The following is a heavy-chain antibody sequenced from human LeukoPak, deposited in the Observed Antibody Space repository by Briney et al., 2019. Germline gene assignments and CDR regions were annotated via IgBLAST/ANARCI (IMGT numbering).Heavy chain of an antibody. CDR3: TRTYYDFWSGYYLDY. V-gene: IGHV3-73*01. D-gene: IGHD3-3*01. CDR1: GFTFSGSA. Sequence: PGGSLRLSCAASGFTFSGSAMHWVRQASGKGLEWVGRIRSKANSYATAYAASVKGRFTISRDDSKNTAYLQMNSLKTEDTAVYYCTRTYYDFWSGYYLDYWGQGTLVTVSS. CDR2: IRSKANSYAT. J-gene: IGHJ4*02.